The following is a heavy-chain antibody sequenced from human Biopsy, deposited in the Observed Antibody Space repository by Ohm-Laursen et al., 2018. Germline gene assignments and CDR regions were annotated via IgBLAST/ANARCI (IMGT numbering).Heavy chain of an antibody. D-gene: IGHD6-19*01. CDR1: GYSFTSYY. V-gene: IGHV1-46*01. CDR3: ARNTGWYGDLYYFDY. J-gene: IGHJ4*02. Sequence: ASVKVSCKASGYSFTSYYMHWVRQAPGQRLEWMGMINPSGSTTSYPQIFQGRVTMTRDTSKSTVYMELSSLRSADTAVYFCARNTGWYGDLYYFDYWGQGTLVTVSS. CDR2: INPSGSTT.